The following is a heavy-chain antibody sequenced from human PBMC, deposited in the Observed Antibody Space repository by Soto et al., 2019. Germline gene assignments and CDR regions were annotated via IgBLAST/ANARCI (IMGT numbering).Heavy chain of an antibody. CDR3: ATSVGAIGYRFFNMDV. D-gene: IGHD5-12*01. CDR1: GGSFSSSA. V-gene: IGHV1-69*01. Sequence: QVHLVQSGAEVKESGSSVKVSCKSSGGSFSSSAITWVRQAPGQGLEWMGRIIPMHGTTFYAQTFQGRVTITADESTSTVYMHLSSLKSEDTASYFCATSVGAIGYRFFNMDVWGQGTGSPSP. CDR2: IIPMHGTT. J-gene: IGHJ6*02.